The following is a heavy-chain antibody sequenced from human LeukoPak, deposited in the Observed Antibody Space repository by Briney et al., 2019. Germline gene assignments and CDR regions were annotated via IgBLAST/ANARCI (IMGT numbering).Heavy chain of an antibody. CDR1: GGSFSGYY. Sequence: SQTLSLTCAVYGGSFSGYYWSWIRQPPGKGLEWIGSIYHSGSTYYNPSLKSRVTISVDTSKNQFSLKLSSVTAADTAVYYCARWETGTTPYYYYYMDVWGKGTTVTVSS. D-gene: IGHD1-1*01. J-gene: IGHJ6*03. CDR2: IYHSGST. CDR3: ARWETGTTPYYYYYMDV. V-gene: IGHV4-34*01.